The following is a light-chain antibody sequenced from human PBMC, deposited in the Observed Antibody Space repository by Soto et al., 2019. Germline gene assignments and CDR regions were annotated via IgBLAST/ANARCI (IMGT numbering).Light chain of an antibody. CDR2: DAS. V-gene: IGKV3-11*01. Sequence: EIVLTQSPATLSLSPGERATLSCRASQSVSRYLAWYQQRPGQAPRLLMYDASNRATGIPARFSGSGSGTDFTLTISSLEPEDFAVYYCQQRSNWPPEFGPGTKVDIK. CDR3: QQRSNWPPE. CDR1: QSVSRY. J-gene: IGKJ3*01.